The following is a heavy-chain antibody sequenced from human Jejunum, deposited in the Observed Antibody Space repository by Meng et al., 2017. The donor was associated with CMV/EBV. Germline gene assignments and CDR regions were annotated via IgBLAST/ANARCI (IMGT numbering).Heavy chain of an antibody. CDR3: ARELPATNLNNGY. D-gene: IGHD6-25*01. CDR2: INTITGNP. V-gene: IGHV7-4-1*02. Sequence: QVQLMQSGSELKKPGASVKISCKASGYTFTNHAIVWVRQAPGQGLEWMGWINTITGNPAYAQDFTGRFVFSLDIAVSTAYLQISSLKAEDTAVYYCARELPATNLNNGYWGQGTLVTVSS. CDR1: GYTFTNHA. J-gene: IGHJ4*02.